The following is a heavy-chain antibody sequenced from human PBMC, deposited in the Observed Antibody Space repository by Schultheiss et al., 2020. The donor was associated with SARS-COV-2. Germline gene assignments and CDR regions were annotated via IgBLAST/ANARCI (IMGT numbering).Heavy chain of an antibody. V-gene: IGHV3-66*01. J-gene: IGHJ4*02. CDR1: GFTVSSNY. CDR3: ARDVGPSITDY. D-gene: IGHD1-26*01. CDR2: IYSGGST. Sequence: GESLKISCAASGFTVSSNYMSWVRQAPGKGLEWVSVIYSGGSTYYADSVKGRFTISRDNSKNTLYLQMNSLRAEDTAVYYRARDVGPSITDYWGQGTLVTVSS.